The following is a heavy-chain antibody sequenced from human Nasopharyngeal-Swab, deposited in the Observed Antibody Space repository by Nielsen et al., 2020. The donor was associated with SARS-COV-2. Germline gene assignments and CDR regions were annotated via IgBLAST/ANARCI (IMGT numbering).Heavy chain of an antibody. CDR3: ARHGEGVFDY. CDR1: GYSISRGSS. CDR2: THHSGTT. Sequence: LRLSCDVSGYSISRGSSWCWIRQPPQKGLDWIGTTHHSGTTTYNSSLTNRVTISLDLSKNQFSLKLTSVTAAETAVYYCARHGEGVFDYWGRGTLGTVS. V-gene: IGHV4-38-2*01. J-gene: IGHJ4*02. D-gene: IGHD3-10*01.